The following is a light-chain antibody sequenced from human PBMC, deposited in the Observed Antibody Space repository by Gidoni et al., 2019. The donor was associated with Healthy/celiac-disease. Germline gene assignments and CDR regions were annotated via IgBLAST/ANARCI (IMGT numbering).Light chain of an antibody. J-gene: IGKJ3*01. CDR1: QSVSSN. CDR3: QQYNNWPFT. V-gene: IGKV3-15*01. CDR2: WAS. Sequence: EIVMTQSPATLSVSPGERATLSCRASQSVSSNLAWYQQKPGQAPRLLIYWASTRATGIPARFSGSGSGTEFTLTISSLQSEDSAVYYCQQYNNWPFTFGPGTKVEFK.